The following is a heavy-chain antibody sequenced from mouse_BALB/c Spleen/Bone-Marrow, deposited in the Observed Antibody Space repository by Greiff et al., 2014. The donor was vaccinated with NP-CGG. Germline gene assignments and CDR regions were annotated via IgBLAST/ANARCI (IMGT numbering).Heavy chain of an antibody. CDR1: GFNIKDTY. V-gene: IGHV14-3*02. CDR3: ARYYYGSSLFAY. CDR2: IDPANGNT. D-gene: IGHD1-1*01. J-gene: IGHJ3*01. Sequence: VQLQQSGAELVKPGASVKLSCTASGFNIKDTYMYWVKQRPEQGLERIGRIDPANGNTKYDPKFQDKATITADTSSNTAYLQLSSRTSEDTAVYYCARYYYGSSLFAYWGQGTLVTVSA.